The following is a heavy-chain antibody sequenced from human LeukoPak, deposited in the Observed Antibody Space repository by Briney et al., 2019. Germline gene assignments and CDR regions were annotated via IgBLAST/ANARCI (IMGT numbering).Heavy chain of an antibody. CDR2: INHSGST. CDR3: AIGHIAAAGTS. J-gene: IGHJ4*02. Sequence: SGTLSLTCAVYGGSFSGYYWSWIRQPPGKGLEWIGEINHSGSTNYNPSLKSRVTISVDTSKNQFSLKLSSVTAADTAVYYCAIGHIAAAGTSWGQGTLVTVSS. CDR1: GGSFSGYY. D-gene: IGHD6-13*01. V-gene: IGHV4-34*01.